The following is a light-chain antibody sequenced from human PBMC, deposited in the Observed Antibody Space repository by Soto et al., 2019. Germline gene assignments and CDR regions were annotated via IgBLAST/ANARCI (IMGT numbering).Light chain of an antibody. J-gene: IGLJ3*02. CDR3: CSYAGSSTFVV. CDR1: ISDVGSYNL. Sequence: HSALTQPASVSGSPGQSITISCTGTISDVGSYNLVSWYQHHPGKAPKLMIFEGSKRPSGVSNRFSGSKSGNTASLTISGLQAEDEADYYCCSYAGSSTFVVFGGGTKLTVL. CDR2: EGS. V-gene: IGLV2-23*03.